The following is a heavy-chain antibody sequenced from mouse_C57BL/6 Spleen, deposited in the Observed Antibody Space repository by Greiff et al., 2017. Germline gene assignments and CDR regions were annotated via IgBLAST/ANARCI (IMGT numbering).Heavy chain of an antibody. D-gene: IGHD2-2*01. V-gene: IGHV5-4*01. Sequence: EVQRVESGGGLVKPGGSLKLSCAASGFTFSSYAMSLVRQTPEKRLEWVATISDGGSYTYYPDNVKGRFTISRDNAKNNLYLQMSHLKSEDTAMYYCAREGMVREFAYWGQGTLVTVSA. CDR3: AREGMVREFAY. CDR1: GFTFSSYA. J-gene: IGHJ3*01. CDR2: ISDGGSYT.